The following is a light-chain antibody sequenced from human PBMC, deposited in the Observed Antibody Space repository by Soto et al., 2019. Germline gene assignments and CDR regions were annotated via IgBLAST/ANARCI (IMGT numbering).Light chain of an antibody. J-gene: IGKJ2*02. CDR1: QSITRSY. CDR2: SAS. Sequence: EIVLTQSPGTLSLSPGERATLSCRASQSITRSYLAWYQQKLGQAPRLLIYSASIRATGIPDRFSGSGSGTDFTLIISSLEPEDFAVYYCQQFGYSPGTFGQGTKLEIK. V-gene: IGKV3-20*01. CDR3: QQFGYSPGT.